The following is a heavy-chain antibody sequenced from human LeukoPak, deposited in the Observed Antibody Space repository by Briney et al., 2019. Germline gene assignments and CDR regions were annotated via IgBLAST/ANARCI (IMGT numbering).Heavy chain of an antibody. CDR1: Y. Sequence: YXGWXRQXPXXXXEWIGNIFYXGXTYYSPSLKSRVTISXXTSXDQFSLKLNSVTAADTAVYXXXXXXXXXXXDIWGXXTXXTVSS. V-gene: IGHV4-39*07. CDR2: IFYXGXT. J-gene: IGHJ6*01. CDR3: XXXXXXXXXDI.